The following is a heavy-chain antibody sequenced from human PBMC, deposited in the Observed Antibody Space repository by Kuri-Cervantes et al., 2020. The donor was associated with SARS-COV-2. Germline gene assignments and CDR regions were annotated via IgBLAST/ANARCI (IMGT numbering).Heavy chain of an antibody. D-gene: IGHD4-17*01. V-gene: IGHV3-30*02. CDR1: GFTFSSYG. J-gene: IGHJ4*02. CDR3: VKHPETFGDSYIDH. CDR2: IRYDGSNK. Sequence: GESLKISCAASGFTFSSYGMHWVRQAPGKGLEWVAFIRYDGSNKYYADSVKGRFTISRDNSKNTLYLQMNSLRAEDTAVYYCVKHPETFGDSYIDHWGQGTLVTVSS.